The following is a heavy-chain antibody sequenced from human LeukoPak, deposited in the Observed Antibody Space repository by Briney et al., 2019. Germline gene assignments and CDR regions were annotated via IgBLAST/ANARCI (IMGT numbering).Heavy chain of an antibody. CDR1: GDTFTSYG. J-gene: IGHJ6*03. CDR3: ATEYSSSPDYYYYYMDF. V-gene: IGHV1-18*01. D-gene: IGHD6-6*01. CDR2: ISAYNGNT. Sequence: ASVKVSCKASGDTFTSYGISWVRQAPGQGLEWVGWISAYNGNTNYAQKLQGRVTMTTDTSTSTAYMELRSLRSDDTAVYYCATEYSSSPDYYYYYMDFWRKVATVTVSS.